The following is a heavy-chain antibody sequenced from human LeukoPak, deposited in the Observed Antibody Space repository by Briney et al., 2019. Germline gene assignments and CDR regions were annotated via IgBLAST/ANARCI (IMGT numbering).Heavy chain of an antibody. CDR1: GGSIISYF. CDR2: VYYSGST. V-gene: IGHV4-59*01. D-gene: IGHD4/OR15-4a*01. J-gene: IGHJ4*02. Sequence: PSETLSLTCTVSGGSIISYFWSWIRQPPGKGLEWIGYVYYSGSTNYNPSLKSRVTISVDTSKNQFSLKLSSVTAADTAVYYCARRAGAYSHPYDYWGQGTLVTVSS. CDR3: ARRAGAYSHPYDY.